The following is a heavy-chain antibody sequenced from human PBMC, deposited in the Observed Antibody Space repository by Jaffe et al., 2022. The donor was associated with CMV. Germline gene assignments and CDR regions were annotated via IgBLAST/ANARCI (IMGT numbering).Heavy chain of an antibody. CDR3: ARRPGATGRRAYFYGMDV. Sequence: QVQLVQSGADVKKPGASVRVSCKTSGYRFTSYNMDWVRQAPGQGLEWMGIINPSSGTATYAQKFQGRVTVTSDTSTSTVYMELSSLRYEDTAVYYCARRPGATGRRAYFYGMDVWGPGTTVSVSS. CDR2: INPSSGTA. CDR1: GYRFTSYN. J-gene: IGHJ6*02. V-gene: IGHV1-46*01. D-gene: IGHD1-26*01.